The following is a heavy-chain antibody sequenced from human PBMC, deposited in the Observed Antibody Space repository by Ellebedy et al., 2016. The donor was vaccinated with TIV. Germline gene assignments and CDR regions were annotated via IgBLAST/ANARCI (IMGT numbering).Heavy chain of an antibody. CDR2: IYQDGSVQ. CDR3: ARRGSYGDYAAQVNSWFDR. Sequence: GESLKISCAASGFSFRSYWMSWVRQAPGKGLEWVANIYQDGSVQYYVDSVKGRFTISRDNANKLLFLQMSSLRVEDTAVYYCARRGSYGDYAAQVNSWFDRWGQGTLVTVSS. V-gene: IGHV3-7*01. CDR1: GFSFRSYW. D-gene: IGHD4-17*01. J-gene: IGHJ5*02.